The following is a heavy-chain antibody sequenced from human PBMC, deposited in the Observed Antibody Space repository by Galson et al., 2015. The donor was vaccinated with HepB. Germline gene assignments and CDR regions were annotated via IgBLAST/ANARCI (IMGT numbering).Heavy chain of an antibody. Sequence: SETLSLTCTVSGGSISSSNYYWGWIRQPPGKGLEWIGSIYYSGSTYYNASLKSRVTISVDTSNYQFSLKLSSVTAADTAVFYCSRDGFLGSSGDYYYGMDVWGQGTTVTVSS. V-gene: IGHV4-39*02. CDR2: IYYSGST. CDR1: GGSISSSNYY. CDR3: SRDGFLGSSGDYYYGMDV. J-gene: IGHJ6*02. D-gene: IGHD6-19*01.